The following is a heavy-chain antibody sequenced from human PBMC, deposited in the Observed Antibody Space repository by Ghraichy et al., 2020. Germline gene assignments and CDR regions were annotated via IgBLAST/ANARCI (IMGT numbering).Heavy chain of an antibody. Sequence: GGSLRLSCAASGFTFSNAWMSWVRQAPGKGLEWVGRIKSKTDGGTTDYAAPVKGRFTISRDDSKNTLYLQMNSLKTEDTAVYYCTTGYCSSTSCYPGAFDIWGQGTMVTVSS. CDR3: TTGYCSSTSCYPGAFDI. CDR1: GFTFSNAW. V-gene: IGHV3-15*01. J-gene: IGHJ3*02. D-gene: IGHD2-2*01. CDR2: IKSKTDGGTT.